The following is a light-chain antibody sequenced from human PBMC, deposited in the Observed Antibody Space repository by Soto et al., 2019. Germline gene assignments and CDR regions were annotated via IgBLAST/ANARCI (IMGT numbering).Light chain of an antibody. J-gene: IGKJ2*01. Sequence: EIVLTQSPGTLSLSPGERATLSCRASQSVSSSYLTWYQQKPGQAPRLIIYGASSRATGVPDRFSGSGSGRDFTLTISSLGSEDFAVYYCQQDGSSPWMYTFGQGTKLEIK. CDR2: GAS. V-gene: IGKV3-20*01. CDR1: QSVSSSY. CDR3: QQDGSSPWMYT.